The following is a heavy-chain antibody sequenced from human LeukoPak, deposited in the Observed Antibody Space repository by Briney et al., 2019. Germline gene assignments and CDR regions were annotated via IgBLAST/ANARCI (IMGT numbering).Heavy chain of an antibody. CDR2: ICGSGGST. J-gene: IGHJ4*02. D-gene: IGHD2-2*01. V-gene: IGHV3-23*01. Sequence: GGSLRLSCAASGFTFSSYDMSWVRQAPGKGLEWVSAICGSGGSTYYADSVKGRFTISRDNSKNTLYLQMNSLRAEDTAVYYCAKDIQDIVVVPAATSDTDYWGQGTLVTVSS. CDR1: GFTFSSYD. CDR3: AKDIQDIVVVPAATSDTDY.